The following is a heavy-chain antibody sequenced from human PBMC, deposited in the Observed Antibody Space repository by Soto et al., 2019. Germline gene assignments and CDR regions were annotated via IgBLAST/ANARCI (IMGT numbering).Heavy chain of an antibody. J-gene: IGHJ4*02. V-gene: IGHV3-53*01. CDR3: ATQRGGGGY. D-gene: IGHD6-25*01. CDR1: GFTVSNNY. CDR2: IYSGGYT. Sequence: EVQLVESGGGLIQPGGSLRLSCAVSGFTVSNNYMSWVRQAPGKGLEGVSVIYSGGYTAYGDSVKGRFTISRDNSKNTLFLKKNSRGAGNRAVYYGATQRGGGGYWGQGTLVTVSS.